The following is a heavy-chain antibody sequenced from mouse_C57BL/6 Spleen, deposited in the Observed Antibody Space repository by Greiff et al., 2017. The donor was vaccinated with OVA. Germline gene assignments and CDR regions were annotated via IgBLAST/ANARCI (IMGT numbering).Heavy chain of an antibody. CDR3: ARSGGGNYYFDY. CDR1: GYTFTSYW. Sequence: VQLVESGAELVKPGASVKLSCKASGYTFTSYWMHWVKQRPGQGLEWIGMIHPNSGSTNYNEKFKSKATLTVDKSSSTAYMQLSSLTSEDSAVYYCARSGGGNYYFDYWGQGTTLTVSS. J-gene: IGHJ2*01. CDR2: IHPNSGST. D-gene: IGHD2-1*01. V-gene: IGHV1-64*01.